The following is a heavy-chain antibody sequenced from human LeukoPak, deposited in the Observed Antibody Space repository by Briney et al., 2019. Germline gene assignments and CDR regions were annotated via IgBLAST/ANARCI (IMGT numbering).Heavy chain of an antibody. CDR2: ISSSSSYI. J-gene: IGHJ6*02. D-gene: IGHD2-15*01. CDR3: ARARGRGTEDNYYYYYGMDV. Sequence: GGSLRLSCAASGFTFSSYSMNWVRQAPGKGLEWVSSISSSSSYIYYADSVKGRFTISRDNAKNSLYLQMNSLRAEDTAVYYCARARGRGTEDNYYYYYGMDVWGQGTTATVSS. CDR1: GFTFSSYS. V-gene: IGHV3-21*01.